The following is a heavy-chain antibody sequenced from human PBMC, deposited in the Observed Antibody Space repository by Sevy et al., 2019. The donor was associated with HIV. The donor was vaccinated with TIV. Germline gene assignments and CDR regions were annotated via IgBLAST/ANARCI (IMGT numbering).Heavy chain of an antibody. CDR2: IKQDGSEK. Sequence: WGSLRLSCAASGFTFTNYCMSWVRQAPGKGLEWVANIKQDGSEKDYVDSVKGRFTISRDNAKNSLYLHMNSLRAEDTAVYYCTRAWYYCDPDFDYWGQGTLVTVSS. CDR1: GFTFTNYC. V-gene: IGHV3-7*01. CDR3: TRAWYYCDPDFDY. D-gene: IGHD3-22*01. J-gene: IGHJ4*02.